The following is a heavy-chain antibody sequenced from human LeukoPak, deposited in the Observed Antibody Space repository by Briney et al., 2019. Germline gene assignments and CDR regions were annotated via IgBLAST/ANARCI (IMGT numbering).Heavy chain of an antibody. CDR3: ARASIAACRWAGSPFY. CDR2: INHSGST. CDR1: GGSFSGYY. D-gene: IGHD6-6*01. Sequence: SETLSLTCAVYGGSFSGYYWSWIRQPPGKGLEWIGEINHSGSTNYNPSLKSRVTISVDTSKNQFSLKLSSVTAADTAVYYCARASIAACRWAGSPFYWGQGTLVTVSS. V-gene: IGHV4-34*01. J-gene: IGHJ4*02.